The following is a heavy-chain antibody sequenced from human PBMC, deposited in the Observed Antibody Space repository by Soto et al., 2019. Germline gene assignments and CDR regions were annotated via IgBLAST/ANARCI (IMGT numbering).Heavy chain of an antibody. D-gene: IGHD3-3*01. J-gene: IGHJ6*02. CDR2: INPSGGST. CDR1: GYTCTSYY. Sequence: ASGKVSCKASGYTCTSYYMHWVRQAPGQGLEWMGIINPSGGSTSYAQKFQGRVTMTRDTSTSTVYMELSSLRSEDTAVYYCARDLRNYDFWSGYSPTDVWGQGTTVTVSS. CDR3: ARDLRNYDFWSGYSPTDV. V-gene: IGHV1-46*01.